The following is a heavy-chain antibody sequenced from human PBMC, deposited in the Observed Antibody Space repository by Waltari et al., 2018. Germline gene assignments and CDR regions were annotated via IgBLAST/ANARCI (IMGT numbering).Heavy chain of an antibody. D-gene: IGHD2-2*01. CDR2: ISYDGSNK. J-gene: IGHJ4*02. V-gene: IGHV3-30*01. CDR3: ARAGQLTFDY. CDR1: GFTFSSYA. Sequence: VQLLESGGGLVQPGGSLRLSCAASGFTFSSYAMHWVRQAPGKGLEWVAVISYDGSNKYYADSVKGRFTISRDNSKNTLYLQMNSLRAEDTAVYYCARAGQLTFDYWGQGTLVTVSS.